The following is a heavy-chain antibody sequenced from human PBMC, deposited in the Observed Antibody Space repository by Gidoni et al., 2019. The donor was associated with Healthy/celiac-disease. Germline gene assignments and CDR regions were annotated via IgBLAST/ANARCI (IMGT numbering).Heavy chain of an antibody. J-gene: IGHJ4*02. CDR2: ISYDGSNK. Sequence: QVQLVESGGGVVQPGRSLRLSCAASGFTFSSYGMHWVRQAPGKGLEWVAVISYDGSNKYYADSVKGRFTISRDNSKNTLYLQMNSLRAEDTAVYYCAKIKYSSSSGIDYWGQGTLVTVSS. D-gene: IGHD6-6*01. CDR3: AKIKYSSSSGIDY. CDR1: GFTFSSYG. V-gene: IGHV3-30*18.